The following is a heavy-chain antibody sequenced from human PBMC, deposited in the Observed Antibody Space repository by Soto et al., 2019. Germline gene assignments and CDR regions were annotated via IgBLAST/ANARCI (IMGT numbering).Heavy chain of an antibody. V-gene: IGHV1-69*06. CDR1: GYTFTSYG. D-gene: IGHD3-22*01. J-gene: IGHJ5*02. CDR2: IIPIFGTA. CDR3: ASSAPPQYYYDSSGSGWFDP. Sequence: SVKVSCKASGYTFTSYGISWVRQAPGQGLEWMGWIIPIFGTANYAQKFQGRVTITADKSTSTAYMELSSLRSEDTAVYYCASSAPPQYYYDSSGSGWFDPWGQGTLVTLSS.